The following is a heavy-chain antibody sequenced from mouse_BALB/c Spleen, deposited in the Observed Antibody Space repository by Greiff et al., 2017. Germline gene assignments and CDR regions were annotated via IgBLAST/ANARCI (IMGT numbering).Heavy chain of an antibody. D-gene: IGHD1-1*01. V-gene: IGHV1-54*01. CDR3: ARHGSSYYFDY. Sequence: QVQLQQSGAELVRPGTSVKVSCKASGYAFTNYLIEWVKQRPGQGLEWIGVINPGSGGTNYNEKFKGKATLTADKSSSTAYMQLSSLTSDDSAVYFCARHGSSYYFDYWGQGTTLTVSS. J-gene: IGHJ2*01. CDR1: GYAFTNYL. CDR2: INPGSGGT.